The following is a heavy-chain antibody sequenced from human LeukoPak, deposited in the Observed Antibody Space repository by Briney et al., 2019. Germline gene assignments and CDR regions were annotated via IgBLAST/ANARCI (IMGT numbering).Heavy chain of an antibody. CDR1: GYTLTELS. V-gene: IGHV1-24*01. CDR3: ATDLSWRFDY. CDR2: FDPEDGET. D-gene: IGHD6-13*01. J-gene: IGHJ4*02. Sequence: GASVKVSFKVSGYTLTELSMHWVRQAPGKGLEGMGGFDPEDGETIYAQKFQGRVTMTEDTSTDTAYMELSSLRSEDTAVYYCATDLSWRFDYWGQGTLVTVSS.